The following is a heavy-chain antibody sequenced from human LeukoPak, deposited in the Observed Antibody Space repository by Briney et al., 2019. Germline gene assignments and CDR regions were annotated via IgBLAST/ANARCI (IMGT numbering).Heavy chain of an antibody. CDR2: ISHNAGST. D-gene: IGHD5-18*01. Sequence: GGSLRLSCAASGFTFSSYAMHWVRQAPGKGLEYVSAISHNAGSTYYANSVKGRFTISRDNSKNTLYLQMGSLRAEDMAVYYCAGDLSPWIQLDLDLWGRGTLVTVSS. CDR1: GFTFSSYA. V-gene: IGHV3-64*01. J-gene: IGHJ2*01. CDR3: AGDLSPWIQLDLDL.